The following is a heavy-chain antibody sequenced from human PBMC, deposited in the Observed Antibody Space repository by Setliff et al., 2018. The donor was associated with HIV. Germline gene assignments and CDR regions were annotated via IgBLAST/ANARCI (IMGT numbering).Heavy chain of an antibody. Sequence: ASESLSLTCNVSGDSISSGTYYWGWVRQAPGKGLEWIGSIFYSGDAHYNPSLKWRVTISVDTFKNQLSLKVRSVTAEDTALYYCARGGVRNWNDDEIDYWGQGTLVTVSS. V-gene: IGHV4-39*01. J-gene: IGHJ4*02. CDR3: ARGGVRNWNDDEIDY. CDR2: IFYSGDA. D-gene: IGHD1-1*01. CDR1: GDSISSGTYY.